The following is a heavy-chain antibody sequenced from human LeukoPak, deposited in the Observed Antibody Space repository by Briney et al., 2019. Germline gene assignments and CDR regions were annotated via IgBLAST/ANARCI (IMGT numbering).Heavy chain of an antibody. J-gene: IGHJ4*02. Sequence: PSETLSLTCTVSGGSISSSSYSWGWIRQPPGKGLEWFGSIYYSGSTYYNPSLKSRVTISVDTSKNQFSLKLSSVTAADTAVYYCARLDSGSYYVDYWGQGTLVTVSS. CDR2: IYYSGST. D-gene: IGHD1-26*01. CDR1: GGSISSSSYS. CDR3: ARLDSGSYYVDY. V-gene: IGHV4-39*01.